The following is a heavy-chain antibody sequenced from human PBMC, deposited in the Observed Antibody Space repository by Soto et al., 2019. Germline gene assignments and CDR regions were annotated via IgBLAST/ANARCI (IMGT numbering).Heavy chain of an antibody. J-gene: IGHJ3*02. Sequence: QVQLVQSGAEVKKPGASVKVSCKASGYTFTSYGISWVRQAPGQGLEWMGWISAYNGNTNYAQKLQGRVTMTTDTTTSRAYMRPGSLGSDDTGVYYCARATYYYGSGRYYNREGAFDIWGQGTMVTVSS. CDR2: ISAYNGNT. CDR3: ARATYYYGSGRYYNREGAFDI. V-gene: IGHV1-18*01. CDR1: GYTFTSYG. D-gene: IGHD3-10*01.